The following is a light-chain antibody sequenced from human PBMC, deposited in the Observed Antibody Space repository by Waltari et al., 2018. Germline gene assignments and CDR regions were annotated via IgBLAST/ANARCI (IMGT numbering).Light chain of an antibody. CDR2: DVN. J-gene: IGLJ3*02. Sequence: QSALTQPASVSGSPGQSITISCPGTSSDVGGYNYVSWYQQYPGKAPKLMIYDVNKRPAGVSNRFSGSKSGNTASLTISGLQAEDEADYYCSSYTSSSTLVFGGGTKLTVL. CDR3: SSYTSSSTLV. CDR1: SSDVGGYNY. V-gene: IGLV2-14*03.